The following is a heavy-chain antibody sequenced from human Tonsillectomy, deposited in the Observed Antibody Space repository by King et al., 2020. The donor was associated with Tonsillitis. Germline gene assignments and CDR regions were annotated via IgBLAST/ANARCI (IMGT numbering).Heavy chain of an antibody. D-gene: IGHD3-10*01. Sequence: QLVQSGAEVKKPESSVKVSCKTSGGPFINYAISWVRQAPGQGLEWMGGVTPNLRTANYAQRFQDRVTIYADKSTTTTYMELKNLRSEDTAIYYCARGTAPRGAVDAWGQGTLVTVSS. CDR1: GGPFINYA. J-gene: IGHJ4*02. V-gene: IGHV1-69*14. CDR3: ARGTAPRGAVDA. CDR2: VTPNLRTA.